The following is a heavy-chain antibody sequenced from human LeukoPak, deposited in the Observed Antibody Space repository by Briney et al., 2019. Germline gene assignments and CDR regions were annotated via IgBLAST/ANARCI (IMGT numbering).Heavy chain of an antibody. J-gene: IGHJ4*02. D-gene: IGHD2-21*01. CDR3: ARADRLDGAPYLIGP. CDR1: GYTFTDYY. Sequence: EASVKVSCKTSGYTFTDYYMHWVRQAPGQGLEWMGWINPNSGVISSAQKFRGRVTMTRDTSITTVYMEVRWLTSDDTAIYYCARADRLDGAPYLIGPGGQGTLVTVSS. CDR2: INPNSGVI. V-gene: IGHV1-2*02.